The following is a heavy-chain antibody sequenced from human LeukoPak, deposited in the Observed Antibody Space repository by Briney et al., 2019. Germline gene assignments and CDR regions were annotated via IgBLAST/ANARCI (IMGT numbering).Heavy chain of an antibody. Sequence: GESLKIPCKGSGYSFTSYWIAWVRQMPGKGLEWMGIIYPGDSDTRYSPSFQGQVTISAAKSMTTAFLQWSSLKASDTAMYYCAIPAAAGSSFSAFDIWGQGTMVTVSS. CDR3: AIPAAAGSSFSAFDI. CDR1: GYSFTSYW. CDR2: IYPGDSDT. J-gene: IGHJ3*02. D-gene: IGHD6-13*01. V-gene: IGHV5-51*01.